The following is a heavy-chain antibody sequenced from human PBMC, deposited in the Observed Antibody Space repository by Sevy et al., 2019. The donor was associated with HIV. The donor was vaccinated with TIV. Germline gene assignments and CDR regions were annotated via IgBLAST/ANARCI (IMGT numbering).Heavy chain of an antibody. V-gene: IGHV1-46*01. CDR3: ARTLGWQQSRWYHDY. J-gene: IGHJ4*02. Sequence: ASVKVSCKASGYTFTTYYIHWVRQAPGQGLEWMGIVNPSGGSTTNSQKFHDRVTMTSDTSTDTVYMQLSSLKSEDTAVYYCARTLGWQQSRWYHDYWGQGTLVTVSS. D-gene: IGHD2-2*01. CDR1: GYTFTTYY. CDR2: VNPSGGST.